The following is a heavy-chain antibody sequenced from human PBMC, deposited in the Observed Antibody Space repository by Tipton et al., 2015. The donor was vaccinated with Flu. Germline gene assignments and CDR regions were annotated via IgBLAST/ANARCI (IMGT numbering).Heavy chain of an antibody. CDR2: VYTSGST. V-gene: IGHV4-61*02. D-gene: IGHD7-27*01. Sequence: TLSLTCTVSGGSISSGSSYWSWIRQPAGKGLEWIGRVYTSGSTNYNPSLKSRVTISLDTSKNLFSLRLSSVTAADTAVYFCARDPAWAYFDSWGQGTLATVSS. J-gene: IGHJ4*02. CDR3: ARDPAWAYFDS. CDR1: GGSISSGSSY.